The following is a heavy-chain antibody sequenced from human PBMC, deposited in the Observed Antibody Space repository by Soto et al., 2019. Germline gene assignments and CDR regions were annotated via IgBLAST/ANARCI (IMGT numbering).Heavy chain of an antibody. D-gene: IGHD7-27*01. CDR2: IWYDGSNK. CDR3: ASQITGGYYYYGMDV. J-gene: IGHJ6*02. Sequence: QVQLVESGGGVVQPGRSLRLSCAASGFTFSSYGMHWVRQAPGKGLEWVAVIWYDGSNKYYADSVKGRFTISRDNSKNTLYLQMNSLRAEDTAVYYCASQITGGYYYYGMDVWGQGATVTVSS. V-gene: IGHV3-33*01. CDR1: GFTFSSYG.